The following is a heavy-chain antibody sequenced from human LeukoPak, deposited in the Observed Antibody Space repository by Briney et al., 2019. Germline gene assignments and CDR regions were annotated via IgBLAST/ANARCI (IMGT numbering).Heavy chain of an antibody. D-gene: IGHD6-6*01. CDR3: ARQVSQPRSAGYFDY. V-gene: IGHV4-39*01. J-gene: IGHJ4*02. Sequence: SETLSLTCTVSGGSIRSSNYYWGWSRQPPGKGLEWIGSIYYSGTTYYNPSLKSRFTISVDTSRNQFSLNVTSVTAADTAVYYCARQVSQPRSAGYFDYWGRGNLLSASS. CDR1: GGSIRSSNYY. CDR2: IYYSGTT.